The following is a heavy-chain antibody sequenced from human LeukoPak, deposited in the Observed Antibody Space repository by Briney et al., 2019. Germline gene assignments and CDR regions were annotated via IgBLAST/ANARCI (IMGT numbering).Heavy chain of an antibody. CDR2: IIPILGIA. D-gene: IGHD3-22*01. V-gene: IGHV1-69*04. J-gene: IGHJ4*02. Sequence: GASVKVSCKASGYTFTSYGISWVRQAPGQGLEWMGRIIPILGIANYAQKFQGRVTITADKSTSTAYMELSSLRSEDTAVYYCAREDCSGGSCYPYYDSSGYYSHWGQGSLVTV. CDR1: GYTFTSYG. CDR3: AREDCSGGSCYPYYDSSGYYSH.